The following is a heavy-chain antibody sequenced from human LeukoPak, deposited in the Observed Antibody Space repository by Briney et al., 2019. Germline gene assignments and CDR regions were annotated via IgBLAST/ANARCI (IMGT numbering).Heavy chain of an antibody. V-gene: IGHV4-34*01. J-gene: IGHJ5*02. Sequence: KPSETLSLTCAVYGGSFSGYYWSWIRQPPGKGLEWIGEINHSGSTNYNPSLKSRVTISVDTSKNQFSLKLSSVTAADTAVYYCARGRWQLERHNWFDPWGQGTLVTVSS. CDR3: ARGRWQLERHNWFDP. D-gene: IGHD1-1*01. CDR2: INHSGST. CDR1: GGSFSGYY.